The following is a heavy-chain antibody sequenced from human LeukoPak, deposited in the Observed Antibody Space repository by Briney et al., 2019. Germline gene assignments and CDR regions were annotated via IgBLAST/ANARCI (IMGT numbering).Heavy chain of an antibody. CDR3: AREIRAYYYDSSGYDPPNWFDP. V-gene: IGHV4-59*01. Sequence: SETLSLTCTVSGGSISSYYWSWIRQPPGKGLEWIGNIYDRGSTKYNPSLKSRVTISVDTSKNQFSLKLSSVTAADTAVYYCAREIRAYYYDSSGYDPPNWFDPWGQGTLVTVSS. CDR1: GGSISSYY. J-gene: IGHJ5*02. CDR2: IYDRGST. D-gene: IGHD3-22*01.